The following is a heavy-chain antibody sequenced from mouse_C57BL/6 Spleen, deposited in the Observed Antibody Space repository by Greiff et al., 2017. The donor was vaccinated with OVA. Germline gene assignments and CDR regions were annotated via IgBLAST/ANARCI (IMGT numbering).Heavy chain of an antibody. Sequence: VQLQQPGTELVKPGASVKLSCKASGYTFTSYWMHWVKQRPGQDLEWIGNINPSNGGTNYNEKFKSKATLTVDKSSSTAYMQLSSLTSEDSAVYYCASDFYYYGSSLYFDYWGQGTTLTVSS. CDR3: ASDFYYYGSSLYFDY. V-gene: IGHV1-53*01. CDR2: INPSNGGT. CDR1: GYTFTSYW. D-gene: IGHD1-1*01. J-gene: IGHJ2*01.